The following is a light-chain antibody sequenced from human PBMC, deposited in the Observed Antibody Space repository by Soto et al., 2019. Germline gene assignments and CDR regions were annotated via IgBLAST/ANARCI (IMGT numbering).Light chain of an antibody. CDR2: GAS. V-gene: IGKV3-15*01. J-gene: IGKJ4*01. CDR1: QSVSSN. Sequence: EIVMTQSPATLSVSPGERATLSCRASQSVSSNLAWYQQKPGQAPRLLIYGASTRAPGIPARFSGSVSGTEFTLTISSLQSEDFAVYYCQQYNNWPPLTFGGGTKVEIK. CDR3: QQYNNWPPLT.